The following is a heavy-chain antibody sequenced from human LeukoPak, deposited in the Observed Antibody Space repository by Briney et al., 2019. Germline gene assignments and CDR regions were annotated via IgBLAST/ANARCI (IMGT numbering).Heavy chain of an antibody. CDR1: GDSISTYY. CDR3: ARGATSLSYFDS. CDR2: IYYSGST. D-gene: IGHD2/OR15-2a*01. Sequence: SQTLSLTCTVSGDSISTYYWNWIRQPPGKGLEWIGYIYYSGSTNYNPSVKSRVTMSVDTSKSQFSLKLSSVTAADTAVYYCARGATSLSYFDSRGQGTLVTVSS. V-gene: IGHV4-59*01. J-gene: IGHJ4*02.